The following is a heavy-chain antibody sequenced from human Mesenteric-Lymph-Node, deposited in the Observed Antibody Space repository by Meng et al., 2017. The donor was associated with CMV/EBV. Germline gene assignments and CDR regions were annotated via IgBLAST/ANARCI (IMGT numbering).Heavy chain of an antibody. CDR2: ISSSGSSI. D-gene: IGHD1-1*01. CDR1: GFTFSSYE. CDR3: ARGDFNSYYFDY. J-gene: IGHJ4*02. Sequence: GESLKISCAASGFTFSSYEMNWVRQAPGKGLEWVSYISSSGSSIYYADSVKGRFTFSRDNAKNSLYLQMYSLRAEDTAVYYCARGDFNSYYFDYWGQGTLVTVSS. V-gene: IGHV3-48*03.